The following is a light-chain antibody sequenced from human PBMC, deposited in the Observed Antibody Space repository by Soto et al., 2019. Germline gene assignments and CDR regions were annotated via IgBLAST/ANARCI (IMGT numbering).Light chain of an antibody. CDR1: SSNIGAGYD. J-gene: IGLJ3*02. Sequence: QSVLTQPPSVSGAPGQRVTISCTGSSSNIGAGYDVHWYQQLPGTAPKLLIYGNINRPSGVPDRFSGSKSGTSASLAITGLQAEDEADYYCQSYDSSLSGWVFGGGTKLIVL. V-gene: IGLV1-40*01. CDR2: GNI. CDR3: QSYDSSLSGWV.